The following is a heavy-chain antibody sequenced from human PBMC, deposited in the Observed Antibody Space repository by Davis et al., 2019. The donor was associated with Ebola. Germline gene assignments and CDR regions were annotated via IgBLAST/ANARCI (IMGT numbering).Heavy chain of an antibody. CDR2: IIPIFGTA. CDR3: ARELLQALDY. J-gene: IGHJ4*02. CDR1: GGTFSSYA. Sequence: AASVKVSCKASGGTFSSYAISWVRQAPGQGLEWMGGIIPIFGTANYAQKFQGRVTITADKSTSTAYMELSSLRSEDTAVYYCARELLQALDYWGQGTLVTVSS. D-gene: IGHD1-1*01. V-gene: IGHV1-69*06.